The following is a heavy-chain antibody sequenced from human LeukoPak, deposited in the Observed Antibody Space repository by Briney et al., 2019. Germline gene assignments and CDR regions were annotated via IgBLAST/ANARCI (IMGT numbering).Heavy chain of an antibody. D-gene: IGHD3-22*01. CDR2: IRYDGSNK. Sequence: GGSLRLSCAASGFTFSNYWMHWVRQAPGKGLEWVAFIRYDGSNKYYADSVKGRFTISRDNSKNTLYLQMNSLRAEDTAVYYCAKVFYDSSGYREYFQHWGQGTLVTVSS. CDR1: GFTFSNYW. J-gene: IGHJ1*01. CDR3: AKVFYDSSGYREYFQH. V-gene: IGHV3-30*02.